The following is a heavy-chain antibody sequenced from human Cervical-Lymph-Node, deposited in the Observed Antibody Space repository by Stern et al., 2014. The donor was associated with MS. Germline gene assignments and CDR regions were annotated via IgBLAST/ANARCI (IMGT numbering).Heavy chain of an antibody. V-gene: IGHV1-69*09. CDR3: ARGIVTNRPAATLHNLFDH. J-gene: IGHJ5*02. CDR2: IIPIGGLP. CDR1: GGTFSSSYA. D-gene: IGHD2-15*01. Sequence: QVQLVQSGAEVKKPASSVKVSCKASGGTFSSSYAVSWVRQAPGQGLEWMGRIIPIGGLPNYAQKFQTRLTITADKSTSTVYMELSSLTSEDTAVYYCARGIVTNRPAATLHNLFDHWGQGTLVTVSS.